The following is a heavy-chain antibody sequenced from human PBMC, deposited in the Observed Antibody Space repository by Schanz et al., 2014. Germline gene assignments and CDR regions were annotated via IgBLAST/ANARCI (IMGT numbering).Heavy chain of an antibody. CDR3: ASGEARVTSSGVVIVPMNV. V-gene: IGHV1-3*04. CDR2: IHTGSGNT. CDR1: GYTFAGLA. J-gene: IGHJ6*03. Sequence: QVQLVQSGAEVKKPGASVKVSCQASGYTFAGLAVHWVRQAPGQGPEWVGWIHTGSGNTKYSQKFEGRVTITRDTSASIVYMELSSLRSEDTAVFFCASGEARVTSSGVVIVPMNVWGKGTTVIVSS. D-gene: IGHD3-3*01.